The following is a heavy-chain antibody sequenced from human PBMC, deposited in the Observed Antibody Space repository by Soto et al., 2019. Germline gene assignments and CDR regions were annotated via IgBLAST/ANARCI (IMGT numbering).Heavy chain of an antibody. CDR1: GDSVSSNSAS. V-gene: IGHV6-1*01. CDR3: ERDWHWAFDI. J-gene: IGHJ3*02. Sequence: PSQTLSLTCAISGDSVSSNSASWNWFRQSPSRGLEWLGRTYYRSKWDNDYGVSVKSRITINPDTSKNQYSLQLNSVTPEDTAVYYCERDWHWAFDIWGQGTMVTVSS. CDR2: TYYRSKWDN. D-gene: IGHD7-27*01.